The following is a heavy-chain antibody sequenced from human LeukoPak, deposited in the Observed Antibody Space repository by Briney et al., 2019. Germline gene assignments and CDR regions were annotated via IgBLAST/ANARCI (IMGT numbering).Heavy chain of an antibody. CDR1: GGSISSSGYY. CDR3: ARDSQMDIVVTITAFDI. J-gene: IGHJ3*02. Sequence: SETLSLTCTVSGGSISSSGYYWAWIRQPPGKGLECIGSIYYSGSTYYNPSLRSRVTISVDTSKNQFSLKLSSVTAADTAVYYCARDSQMDIVVTITAFDIWGQGMLVTVSS. CDR2: IYYSGST. V-gene: IGHV4-39*07. D-gene: IGHD5-12*01.